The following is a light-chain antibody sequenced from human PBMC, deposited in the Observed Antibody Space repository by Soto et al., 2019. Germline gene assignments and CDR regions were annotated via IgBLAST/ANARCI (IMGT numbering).Light chain of an antibody. V-gene: IGKV1-39*01. CDR2: AAT. CDR3: QQYASSPLLT. J-gene: IGKJ4*01. Sequence: DIQMTQSPPSLSASVGDRVSITCRASQSISSFLNWYQQTPGRAPKLLIYAATTLQRGVPSRFVGSGSGTDFTLTISSLQPEDFAVYYCQQYASSPLLTFGGGTKVDIK. CDR1: QSISSF.